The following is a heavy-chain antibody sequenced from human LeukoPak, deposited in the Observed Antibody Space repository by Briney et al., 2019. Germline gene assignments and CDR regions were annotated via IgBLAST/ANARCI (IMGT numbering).Heavy chain of an antibody. V-gene: IGHV1-69*06. CDR2: TIPIFGTA. J-gene: IGHJ4*02. CDR1: GGTFSSYA. D-gene: IGHD5-12*01. Sequence: EASVKVSCKASGGTFSSYAISWVRQAPGQGLEWMGRTIPIFGTANYAQKFQGRVTITADKSTSTAYMELSSLRSEDTAVYYCASDPTGYSGYDLGYWGQGTLVTVSS. CDR3: ASDPTGYSGYDLGY.